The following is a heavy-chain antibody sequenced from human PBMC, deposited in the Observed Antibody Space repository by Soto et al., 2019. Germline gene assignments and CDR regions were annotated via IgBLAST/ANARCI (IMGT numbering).Heavy chain of an antibody. Sequence: QVQLQESGPGLVKPSETLSLTCTVSGGSISSYYWSWIRQPPGKGLEWIGYFYYGGSTNYNPSLKSRVTIPIDTSKNQSPLTLSSVTAADTAVYYCAGGFSSVVFDVWGQGTMVTVSS. D-gene: IGHD6-19*01. CDR2: FYYGGST. J-gene: IGHJ3*01. CDR3: AGGFSSVVFDV. CDR1: GGSISSYY. V-gene: IGHV4-59*01.